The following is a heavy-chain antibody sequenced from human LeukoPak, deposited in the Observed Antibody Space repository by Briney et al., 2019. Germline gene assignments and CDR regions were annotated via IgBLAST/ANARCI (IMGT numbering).Heavy chain of an antibody. D-gene: IGHD2-15*01. CDR1: GGSISSYY. V-gene: IGHV4-59*08. CDR3: ARLVATGFAAIDY. J-gene: IGHJ4*02. CDR2: IYYSGST. Sequence: KXSETLSLTCTVSGGSISSYYWSWIRQPPGKGLEWIGYIYYSGSTNYNPSLKSRVTISVDTSKNQFSLKLSSVTAADTAVYYCARLVATGFAAIDYWGQGTLVTVSS.